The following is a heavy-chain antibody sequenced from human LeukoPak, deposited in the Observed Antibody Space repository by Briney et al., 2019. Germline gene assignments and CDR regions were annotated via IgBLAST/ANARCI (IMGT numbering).Heavy chain of an antibody. CDR1: GFTVSSNY. CDR3: ARDLGYCTNGVCHTRFDY. Sequence: PGGSLRLSCAASGFTVSSNYMSWVRQAPGKGLEWVSVIYSCGSTYYADSVKGRFTISRDNSKGSLFLQLNSLRAEDTAVYYCARDLGYCTNGVCHTRFDYWGQGTLVAVSS. J-gene: IGHJ4*02. D-gene: IGHD2-8*01. V-gene: IGHV3-53*01. CDR2: IYSCGST.